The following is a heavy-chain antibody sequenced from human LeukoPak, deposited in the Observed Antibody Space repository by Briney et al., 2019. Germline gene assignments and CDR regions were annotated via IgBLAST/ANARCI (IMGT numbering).Heavy chain of an antibody. CDR2: IYYSGST. CDR1: GGSISSGGYY. Sequence: SQTLSLTCTVSGGSISSGGYYWSWIRQHPGKGLEWIGYIYYSGSTNYNPSLKSRVTISVDTSKNQFSLKLSSVTAADTAVYYCARDSRSNFGYYYYGMDVWGQGTTVTVSS. V-gene: IGHV4-31*03. CDR3: ARDSRSNFGYYYYGMDV. D-gene: IGHD1-1*01. J-gene: IGHJ6*02.